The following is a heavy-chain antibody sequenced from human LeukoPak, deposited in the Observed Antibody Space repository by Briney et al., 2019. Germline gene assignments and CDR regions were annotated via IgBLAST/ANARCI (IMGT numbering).Heavy chain of an antibody. J-gene: IGHJ4*02. V-gene: IGHV1-8*02. Sequence: GASVKVSCKASGYTFTGYYMHWVRQATGQGLEWMGWMNPNSGNTGYAQKFQGRVTMTRNTSISTAYMELSSLRSEDTAVYYCARGYYDSSGYYYGGGYWGQGTLVTVSS. CDR3: ARGYYDSSGYYYGGGY. CDR2: MNPNSGNT. CDR1: GYTFTGYY. D-gene: IGHD3-22*01.